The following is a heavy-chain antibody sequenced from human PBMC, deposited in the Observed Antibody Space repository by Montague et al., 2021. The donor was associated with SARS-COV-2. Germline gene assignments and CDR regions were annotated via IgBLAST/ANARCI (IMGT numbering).Heavy chain of an antibody. J-gene: IGHJ4*02. CDR3: ARETGTTVSLDY. CDR1: GFSLSTSGVG. D-gene: IGHD1-7*01. CDR2: IYWDXDK. Sequence: PALVKPTQTLTLTCTFSGFSLSTSGVGVGWIRQPPGKALEWLALIYWDXDKRYSPSLKTRLTISKDTSKNQVVLTMTNMDPVDTATYYCARETGTTVSLDYWGQGTLVTVSS. V-gene: IGHV2-5*02.